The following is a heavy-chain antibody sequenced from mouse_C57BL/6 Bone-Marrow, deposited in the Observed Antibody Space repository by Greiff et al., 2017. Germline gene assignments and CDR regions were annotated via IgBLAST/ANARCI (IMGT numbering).Heavy chain of an antibody. J-gene: IGHJ4*01. Sequence: EVQVVESGGGLVKPGGSLKLSCAASGFTFSDYGMHWVRQAPEKGLEWVAYISSGSSTIYYADTLKGRFTISIDNAKNTLCLQMTSLRSEDTAMYYCARPWEDAMDCWGKGASVTVAS. D-gene: IGHD4-1*01. CDR1: GFTFSDYG. CDR3: ARPWEDAMDC. CDR2: ISSGSSTI. V-gene: IGHV5-17*01.